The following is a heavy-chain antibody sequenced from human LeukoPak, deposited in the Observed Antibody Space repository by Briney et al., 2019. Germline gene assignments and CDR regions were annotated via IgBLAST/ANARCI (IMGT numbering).Heavy chain of an antibody. V-gene: IGHV1-69*05. J-gene: IGHJ5*02. D-gene: IGHD4-17*01. CDR3: ARDVHGDYGSGWFDP. Sequence: SVKVSCKPSGGTFNNSAISWVRQAPGQGLEWLGGIMPLFGTAAYAQKFQGRVTITKDESTRTVYLELTSLTSDDTAVYYCARDVHGDYGSGWFDPWGQGTLVSVSS. CDR1: GGTFNNSA. CDR2: IMPLFGTA.